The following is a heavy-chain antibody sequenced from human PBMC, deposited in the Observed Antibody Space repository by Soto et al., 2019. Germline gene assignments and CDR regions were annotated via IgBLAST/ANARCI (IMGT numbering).Heavy chain of an antibody. V-gene: IGHV3-7*01. Sequence: EVQLVESGGALVQPGGSLRISCVGSGFNFRAYWMSWVRQAPGKGLEWVATMNEDGSEIYYVGSVKGRFAISRDNDENSLPLQMSFVSAEDTGVYFCVRDVGFDYANWGQGTLVTVSS. CDR1: GFNFRAYW. J-gene: IGHJ4*02. CDR2: MNEDGSEI. CDR3: VRDVGFDYAN. D-gene: IGHD2-2*01.